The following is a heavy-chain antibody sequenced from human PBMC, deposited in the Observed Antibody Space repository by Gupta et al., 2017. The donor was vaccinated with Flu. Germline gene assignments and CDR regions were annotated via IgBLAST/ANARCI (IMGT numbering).Heavy chain of an antibody. CDR1: RGSINRGGYY. D-gene: IGHD2-21*01. CDR3: ARVNYCGGKCDVEGFFDS. J-gene: IGHJ4*02. V-gene: IGHV4-31*03. CDR2: IFYSGRA. Sequence: QVQLQESRPGLVKPSQTLSLTCTVSRGSINRGGYYWSWIRQHPGKGLEWIGYIFYSGRADYSSSLRSRAVISMDTAKNQFSLRLSSVTAADTALYFCARVNYCGGKCDVEGFFDSWGRGTLVSVAS.